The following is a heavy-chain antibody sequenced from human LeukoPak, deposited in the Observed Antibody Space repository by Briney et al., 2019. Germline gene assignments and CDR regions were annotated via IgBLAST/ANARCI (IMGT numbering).Heavy chain of an antibody. V-gene: IGHV3-23*01. Sequence: GGSLRLSCAASGFTFSSYAVSWARQAPGKGLEWISGISGSGGNTYYADSVKGRFTISRDISKNTLYLQMNSLRGEDTAVYYCAKDHSSLDYWGQGTLVTVSS. D-gene: IGHD6-19*01. CDR2: ISGSGGNT. CDR3: AKDHSSLDY. CDR1: GFTFSSYA. J-gene: IGHJ4*02.